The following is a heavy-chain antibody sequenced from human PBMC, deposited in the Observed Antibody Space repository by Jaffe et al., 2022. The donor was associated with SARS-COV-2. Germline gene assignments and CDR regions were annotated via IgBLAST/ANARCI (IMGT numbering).Heavy chain of an antibody. CDR3: ARVRVWLRLGELSLSDGMDV. D-gene: IGHD3-16*02. Sequence: QVQLQESGPGLVKPSGTLSLTCAVSGGSISSSNWWSWVRQPPGKGLEWIGEIYHSGSTNYNPSLKSRVTISVDKSKNQFSLKLSSVTAADTAVYYCARVRVWLRLGELSLSDGMDVWGQGTTVTVSS. J-gene: IGHJ6*02. CDR1: GGSISSSNW. V-gene: IGHV4-4*02. CDR2: IYHSGST.